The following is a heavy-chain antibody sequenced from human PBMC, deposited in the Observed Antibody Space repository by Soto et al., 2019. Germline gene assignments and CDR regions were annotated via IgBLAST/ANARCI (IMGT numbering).Heavy chain of an antibody. J-gene: IGHJ5*02. Sequence: EVQLLESGGGLVQPGGSLRLSCAASGFTFSNYAMTWVRQAPGKGLEWVSGISGSGSSTYYADSVKGRFTISRDNSKNTVYLQRNNLRAEDTAVYYCAKEGDSSSWKNWFDPWGQGTLVTVSS. CDR1: GFTFSNYA. CDR2: ISGSGSST. V-gene: IGHV3-23*01. D-gene: IGHD6-13*01. CDR3: AKEGDSSSWKNWFDP.